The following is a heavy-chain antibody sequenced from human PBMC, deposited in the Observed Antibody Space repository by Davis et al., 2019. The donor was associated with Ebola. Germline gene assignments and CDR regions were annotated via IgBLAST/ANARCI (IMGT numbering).Heavy chain of an antibody. CDR3: ATPIAAAGSLNRDFDY. Sequence: ASVKVSCKASRYTFTSYAMHWVRQAPGQRLEWMGWINAGNGNTKYSQKFQGRVTITRDMSTSTAYMELSSLRSEDTAVYYCATPIAAAGSLNRDFDYWGQETLVTVSS. CDR2: INAGNGNT. V-gene: IGHV1-3*01. CDR1: RYTFTSYA. J-gene: IGHJ4*02. D-gene: IGHD6-13*01.